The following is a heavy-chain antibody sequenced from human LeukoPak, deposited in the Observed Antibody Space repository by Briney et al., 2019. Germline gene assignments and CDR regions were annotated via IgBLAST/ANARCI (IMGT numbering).Heavy chain of an antibody. D-gene: IGHD3-16*02. Sequence: ASVTVSCKSSGGTFSTYAMTWVRQAPGKGLEWVSRISGSGGSTYYADSVKGRFTISRDKSKNTLYLQMRSLRAEDTAVYYCAKDVGRMGELSYFDYWGQGTLVTVSS. V-gene: IGHV3-23*01. CDR3: AKDVGRMGELSYFDY. CDR2: ISGSGGST. J-gene: IGHJ4*02. CDR1: GGTFSTYA.